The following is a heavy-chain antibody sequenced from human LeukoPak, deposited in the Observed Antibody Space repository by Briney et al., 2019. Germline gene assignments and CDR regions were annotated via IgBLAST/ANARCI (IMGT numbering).Heavy chain of an antibody. Sequence: SVKVSCKASGGTFSSYAISWVRQAPGHGLEWMGGIIPIFGTANYAQKFQGRVTITTDESTSTAYMELSSLRSEDTAVYYCARSREFGVVTYNWFDPWGQGTLVTVSS. V-gene: IGHV1-69*05. CDR1: GGTFSSYA. CDR3: ARSREFGVVTYNWFDP. CDR2: IIPIFGTA. D-gene: IGHD3-3*01. J-gene: IGHJ5*02.